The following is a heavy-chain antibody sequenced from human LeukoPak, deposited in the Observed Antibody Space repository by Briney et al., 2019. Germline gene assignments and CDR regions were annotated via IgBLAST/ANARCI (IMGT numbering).Heavy chain of an antibody. V-gene: IGHV5-51*01. CDR2: IYPGDSDT. Sequence: GESLKISCKGSGYSFTSYWIGWVRQMPGKGLEWMGIIYPGDSDTRYSPSFQGQVTISADKSISTAYLQWSSLKASDTAMYYCARHLGDILDDYGGTYFDYWGQGTLVTVSS. J-gene: IGHJ4*02. CDR3: ARHLGDILDDYGGTYFDY. D-gene: IGHD4-23*01. CDR1: GYSFTSYW.